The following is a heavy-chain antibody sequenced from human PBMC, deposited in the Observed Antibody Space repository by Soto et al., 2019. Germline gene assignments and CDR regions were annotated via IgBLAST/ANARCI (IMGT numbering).Heavy chain of an antibody. D-gene: IGHD4-4*01. CDR1: GYPFTGPY. Sequence: QAQLVQSGTEVKKPGASVKVSCKASGYPFTGPYIYWVRQAPGQGLEWMGWINPRSGGTEFAEKFQGRVTVTRDTSIRTVFLELNSLTSDDTGVYFCARDFRTYSHGVDVGGQGTAVIVSS. V-gene: IGHV1-2*02. CDR3: ARDFRTYSHGVDV. CDR2: INPRSGGT. J-gene: IGHJ6*02.